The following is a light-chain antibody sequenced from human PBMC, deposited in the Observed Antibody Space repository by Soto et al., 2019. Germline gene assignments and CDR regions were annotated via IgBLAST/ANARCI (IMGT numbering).Light chain of an antibody. V-gene: IGKV3D-15*01. Sequence: EFVLTQSPGTLSLSPGERATLSCRASQTVRNNYLAWYQQKPGQAPRLLMYDASKRATGIPDRFSGSGSGTEFTLTISSLQSEDFAVYYCQQYNNWPPITFGQGTRLEIK. CDR3: QQYNNWPPIT. CDR2: DAS. J-gene: IGKJ5*01. CDR1: QTVRNN.